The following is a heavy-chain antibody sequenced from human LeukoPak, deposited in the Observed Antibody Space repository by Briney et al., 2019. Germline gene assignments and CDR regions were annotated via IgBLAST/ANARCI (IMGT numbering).Heavy chain of an antibody. Sequence: SETLSLTCAIYGGSFSGYYWSWIRQPPGKGLEWIGEINHSGSTNYNPSLKSRVTISVDTSKNQFSLKLSSVTAADTAVYYCARGGVGVLLWSGAFSESAHNWFDPWGQGTLVTVSS. CDR3: ARGGVGVLLWSGAFSESAHNWFDP. V-gene: IGHV4-34*01. CDR1: GGSFSGYY. CDR2: INHSGST. D-gene: IGHD3-10*01. J-gene: IGHJ5*02.